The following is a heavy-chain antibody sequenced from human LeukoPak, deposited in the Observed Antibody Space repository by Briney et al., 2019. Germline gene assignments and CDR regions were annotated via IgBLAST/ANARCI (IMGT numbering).Heavy chain of an antibody. CDR3: ARRYSGYESLGYYYYMDV. J-gene: IGHJ6*03. CDR1: GYTFTGCY. D-gene: IGHD5-12*01. Sequence: ASVKVSCKASGYTFTGCYMHWVRQAPGQGLEWMGWINPNSGGTNYAQKFQGRVTMTRDTSISTAYMELSRLRSDDTAVYYCARRYSGYESLGYYYYMDVWGKGTTVTVSS. CDR2: INPNSGGT. V-gene: IGHV1-2*02.